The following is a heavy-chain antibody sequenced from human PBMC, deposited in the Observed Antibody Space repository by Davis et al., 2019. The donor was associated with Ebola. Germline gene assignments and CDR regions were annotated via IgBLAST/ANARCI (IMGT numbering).Heavy chain of an antibody. V-gene: IGHV3-30-3*01. CDR2: ISYDGSNK. CDR1: GFTFSSYA. J-gene: IGHJ4*02. CDR3: ARDLPNNYYGSGSYYNEGGY. D-gene: IGHD3-10*01. Sequence: GESLKISCAASGFTFSSYAMHWVRQAPGKGLEWVAVISYDGSNKYYADSVKGRFTISRDNSKNTLYLQMNSLRDEDTAVYYCARDLPNNYYGSGSYYNEGGYWGQGTLVTVSS.